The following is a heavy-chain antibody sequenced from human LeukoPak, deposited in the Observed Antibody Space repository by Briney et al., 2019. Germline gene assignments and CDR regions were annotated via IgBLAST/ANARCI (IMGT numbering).Heavy chain of an antibody. CDR2: IKQDGSEK. D-gene: IGHD5-18*01. Sequence: AGGSLRLSCAASGFTFSTYWMSWVRQAPGKGLEWVANIKQDGSEKYYVDSVKGRSTISRDNDKNSLYLQMNSLRAEDTAVYYCARILHLKPRGYSYGYPAFDIWGQGTMVTVSS. V-gene: IGHV3-7*01. CDR1: GFTFSTYW. CDR3: ARILHLKPRGYSYGYPAFDI. J-gene: IGHJ3*02.